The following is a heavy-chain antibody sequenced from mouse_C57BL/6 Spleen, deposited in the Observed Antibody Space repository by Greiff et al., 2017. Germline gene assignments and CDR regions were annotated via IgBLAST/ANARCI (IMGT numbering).Heavy chain of an antibody. V-gene: IGHV1-50*01. CDR3: AGYRVTTRDYFDY. J-gene: IGHJ2*01. CDR2: IDPSDSYT. Sequence: QVQLQQPGAELVKPGASVKLSCKASGYTFTSYWMQWVKQRPGQGLEWIGEIDPSDSYTNYNQKFKGKATLTVDPSSSTAYMQLSSLTAEDSAVYYCAGYRVTTRDYFDYWGQGTTLTVSS. D-gene: IGHD2-2*01. CDR1: GYTFTSYW.